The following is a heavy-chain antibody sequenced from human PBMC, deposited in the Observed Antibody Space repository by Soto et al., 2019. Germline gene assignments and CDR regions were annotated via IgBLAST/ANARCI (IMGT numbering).Heavy chain of an antibody. CDR1: GFTFSSYW. D-gene: IGHD1-26*01. CDR2: INSDGSST. Sequence: GGSLRLSCAASGFTFSSYWMHWVRQAPGKGLVWVSRINSDGSSTTYADSVKGRFTISRDNAKNTLYLQMSSLRAEDTAVYYCARASWELPLDYWGQGTLVTVSS. CDR3: ARASWELPLDY. J-gene: IGHJ4*02. V-gene: IGHV3-74*01.